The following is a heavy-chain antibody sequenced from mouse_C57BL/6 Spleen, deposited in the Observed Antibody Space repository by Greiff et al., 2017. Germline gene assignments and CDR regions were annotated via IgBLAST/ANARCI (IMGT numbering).Heavy chain of an antibody. J-gene: IGHJ3*01. CDR1: GYSITSGYY. Sequence: DVKLQESGPGLVKPSQSLSLTCSVTGYSITSGYYWNWIRQFPGNKLEWMGYISYDGSNNYNPSLKNRISITRDTSKNQFFLKLNSVTTEDTATYYCARGNLWGQETLVTVSA. CDR3: ARGNL. CDR2: ISYDGSN. V-gene: IGHV3-6*01.